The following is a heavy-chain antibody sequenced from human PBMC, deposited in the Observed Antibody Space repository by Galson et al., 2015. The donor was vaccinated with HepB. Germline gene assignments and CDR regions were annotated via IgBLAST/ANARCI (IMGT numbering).Heavy chain of an antibody. J-gene: IGHJ6*02. CDR3: ARAILSLRIAVAGPVYGMDV. CDR1: GFTVSSNY. V-gene: IGHV3-66*01. Sequence: SLRLSCAASGFTVSSNYMSWVRQAPGKGLEWVSVICSGGSTYYADSVKGRFTISRDNSKNTLYLQMNSLRAEDTAVYYCARAILSLRIAVAGPVYGMDVWGQGTTVTVSS. D-gene: IGHD6-19*01. CDR2: ICSGGST.